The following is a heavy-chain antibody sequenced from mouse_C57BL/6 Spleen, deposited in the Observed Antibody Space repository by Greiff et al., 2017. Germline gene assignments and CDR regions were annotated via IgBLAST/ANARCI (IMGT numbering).Heavy chain of an antibody. J-gene: IGHJ4*01. Sequence: EVQLQESGGGLVQPGGSLSLSCAASGFTFTDYYMSWVRQPPGKGLEWLGFIRNKANGYKTESSASVKGRFTISRDTSHSFLYLQMNALRAKDSASYDCARYWVLYYDMDYWGQGTTVTVSS. CDR3: ARYWVLYYDMDY. CDR2: IRNKANGYKT. V-gene: IGHV7-3*01. CDR1: GFTFTDYY.